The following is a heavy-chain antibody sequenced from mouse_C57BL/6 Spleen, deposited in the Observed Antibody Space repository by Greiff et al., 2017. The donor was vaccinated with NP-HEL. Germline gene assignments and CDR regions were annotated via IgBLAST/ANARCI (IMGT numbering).Heavy chain of an antibody. Sequence: EVQLQQSGPELVKPGASVKISCKASGYTFTDYYMNWVKQSHGKSLEWIGDINPNNGGTSYNQKFKGKATLTVDKSSSTAYMELRSLTSEDSAVYYCARSPYYDYSYYAMDYWGQGTSVTVSS. J-gene: IGHJ4*01. CDR3: ARSPYYDYSYYAMDY. V-gene: IGHV1-26*01. CDR2: INPNNGGT. D-gene: IGHD2-4*01. CDR1: GYTFTDYY.